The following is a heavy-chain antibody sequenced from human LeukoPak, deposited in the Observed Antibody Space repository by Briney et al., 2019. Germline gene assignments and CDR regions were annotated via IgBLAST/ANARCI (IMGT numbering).Heavy chain of an antibody. CDR3: AREYCSSTSCYAPDFDY. J-gene: IGHJ4*02. CDR1: GFTFSDYY. D-gene: IGHD2-2*01. Sequence: GGSLRLSCVASGFTFSDYYMSWIRQAPGKGQEWVSYISSSGSTIYYADSVKGRFTISRDNAKNSLYLQMNSLRAEDTAVYYCAREYCSSTSCYAPDFDYWGQGTLVTVSS. CDR2: ISSSGSTI. V-gene: IGHV3-11*04.